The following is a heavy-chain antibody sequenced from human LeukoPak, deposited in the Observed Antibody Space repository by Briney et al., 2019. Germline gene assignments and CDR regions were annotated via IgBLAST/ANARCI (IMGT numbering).Heavy chain of an antibody. J-gene: IGHJ4*02. Sequence: SETLSLTCAVYGGSFSGYYWSWIRQPPGKGLEWIGEINHSGSTNYNPSLKSRVTISVDTSKNQFSLKLSSVSAADTAVYFCARGGVRAVAPFDYWGQGTLVTVSS. CDR3: ARGGVRAVAPFDY. CDR2: INHSGST. V-gene: IGHV4-34*01. CDR1: GGSFSGYY. D-gene: IGHD6-19*01.